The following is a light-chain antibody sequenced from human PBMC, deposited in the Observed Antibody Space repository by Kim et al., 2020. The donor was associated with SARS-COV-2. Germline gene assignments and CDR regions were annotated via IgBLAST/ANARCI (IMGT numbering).Light chain of an antibody. J-gene: IGKJ4*01. CDR3: QQYDSAFLT. V-gene: IGKV3-20*01. Sequence: SPGERATLSCGASQSVSSSYFAWYQQKPGQGLRLLIYGASSRATGIPDRFSGSGSGTDFTLTISRLEPEDFAVYYCQQYDSAFLTFGGGTKVDIK. CDR2: GAS. CDR1: QSVSSSY.